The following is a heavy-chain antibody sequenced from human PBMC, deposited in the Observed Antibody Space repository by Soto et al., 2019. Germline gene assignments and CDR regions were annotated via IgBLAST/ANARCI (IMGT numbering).Heavy chain of an antibody. CDR2: IIPIFGTS. CDR3: ARDSTVATHAFDI. Sequence: QVQLAQSGAEVKTPGSSVKVSCKASGGTFSSYAISWVRQAPGQGLEWMGGIIPIFGTSNYAQMFQGRVTITADDATNTADMELSSLRSDDTAMYYCARDSTVATHAFDIWGQGTMVTVSS. J-gene: IGHJ3*02. V-gene: IGHV1-69*12. CDR1: GGTFSSYA. D-gene: IGHD4-4*01.